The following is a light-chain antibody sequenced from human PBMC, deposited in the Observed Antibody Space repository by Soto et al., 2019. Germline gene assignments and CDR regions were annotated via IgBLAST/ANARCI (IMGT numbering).Light chain of an antibody. V-gene: IGKV3-20*01. Sequence: EIVLTQSPVTLSLSPGESATLSCRASLTVSSTYLTWYQQRPGQAPRLLIYATSTRSTDVPDRFSGSGSGTDFTLTISGLGPEDFGMYYCQLYGTSPLFGPGTKVDVK. J-gene: IGKJ3*01. CDR2: ATS. CDR1: LTVSSTY. CDR3: QLYGTSPL.